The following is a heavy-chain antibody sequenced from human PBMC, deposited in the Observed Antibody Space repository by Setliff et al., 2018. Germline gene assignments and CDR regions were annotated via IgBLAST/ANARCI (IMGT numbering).Heavy chain of an antibody. D-gene: IGHD3-10*01. CDR1: AGSINLYY. CDR2: MHYTGTA. CDR3: AGSHGSGGYYSDAPYYFQY. J-gene: IGHJ4*02. V-gene: IGHV4-59*01. Sequence: CTVSAGSINLYYWSWIRQPPGKEMEWIGYMHYTGTASFNPALKSRVSIFVDASKDHFSLHLSSVTAADTAMYYCAGSHGSGGYYSDAPYYFQYWGQGTLVTVSS.